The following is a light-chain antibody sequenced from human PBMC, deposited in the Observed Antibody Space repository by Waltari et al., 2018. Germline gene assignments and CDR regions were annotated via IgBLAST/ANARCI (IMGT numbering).Light chain of an antibody. Sequence: DIVLTQSPDTLSLSPGETATLSCRASQTISSTYLAWYQQKPGQAPRLLIHSASRRATAIPDRFSGSGSGTDFTLTVSRLEPDDFAVYYCQLYGSSPLFTFGPGTKVEIK. CDR3: QLYGSSPLFT. V-gene: IGKV3-20*01. CDR1: QTISSTY. CDR2: SAS. J-gene: IGKJ3*01.